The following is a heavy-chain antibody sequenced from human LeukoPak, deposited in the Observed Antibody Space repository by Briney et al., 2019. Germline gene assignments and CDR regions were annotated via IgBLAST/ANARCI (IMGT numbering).Heavy chain of an antibody. CDR2: IYYSGST. V-gene: IGHV4-59*08. Sequence: PSETLSLTCTVSGGSISSYYWSWIRQPPGKGLEWIGYIYYSGSTNYNPSLKSRVTISVDTSKNQFSLKLSSVTAADTAVYYCARQGDYYGSGSYSLNWFDPWGQGTLVTVSS. CDR3: ARQGDYYGSGSYSLNWFDP. CDR1: GGSISSYY. D-gene: IGHD3-10*01. J-gene: IGHJ5*02.